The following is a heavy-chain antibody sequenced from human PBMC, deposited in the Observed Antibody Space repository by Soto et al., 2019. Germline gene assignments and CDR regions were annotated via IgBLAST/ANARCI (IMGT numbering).Heavy chain of an antibody. V-gene: IGHV3-23*01. D-gene: IGHD6-19*01. J-gene: IGHJ4*02. CDR3: AKKYSSDWPTFDF. CDR1: GFTFTRYA. Sequence: QPGGSLRLSCVGSGFTFTRYAMSWVRQAPGEGLEWVSAVSPDGIRTSYADSVKGRFTISRDNSKNTVYLQMNSLRAEDMAIYYCAKKYSSDWPTFDFWGQGTLVTVSS. CDR2: VSPDGIRT.